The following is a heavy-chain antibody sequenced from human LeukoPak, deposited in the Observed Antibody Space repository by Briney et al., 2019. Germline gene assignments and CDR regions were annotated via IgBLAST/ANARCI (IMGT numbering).Heavy chain of an antibody. CDR1: GGTFSSYA. V-gene: IGHV1-69*04. D-gene: IGHD3-22*01. CDR3: ARFRHDSSGSIDY. CDR2: IIPILGIA. J-gene: IGHJ4*02. Sequence: SVKVSCKASGGTFSSYAISWVRQAPGQGLEWMGRIIPILGIANYAQKFQGRVTITADKSTSTAYMELSSLRSEDTAVYYCARFRHDSSGSIDYWGQGTLLTVSS.